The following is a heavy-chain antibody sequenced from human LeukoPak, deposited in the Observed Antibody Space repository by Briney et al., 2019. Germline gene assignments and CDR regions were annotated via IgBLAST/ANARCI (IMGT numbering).Heavy chain of an antibody. Sequence: PGGSLRLSCGASGFTFSSHAMSWVRQAPGKGLEWVSAISGSGGSTYYADSVKGRFIISRDNSKNTLYLQMNSLRAEDTAVYYCAKDRGYAFDYWGQGTLVTVSS. CDR1: GFTFSSHA. J-gene: IGHJ4*02. V-gene: IGHV3-23*01. D-gene: IGHD5-12*01. CDR2: ISGSGGST. CDR3: AKDRGYAFDY.